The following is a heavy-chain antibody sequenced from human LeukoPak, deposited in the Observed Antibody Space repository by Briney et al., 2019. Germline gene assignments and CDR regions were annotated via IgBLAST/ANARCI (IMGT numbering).Heavy chain of an antibody. CDR1: GYTFTSYA. CDR2: INAGNGNT. V-gene: IGHV1-3*01. J-gene: IGHJ5*02. D-gene: IGHD3-10*01. Sequence: GASVKVSCKASGYTFTSYAMHWVRQAPGQRLEWMGWINAGNGNTKYSQKFQGRVTITRDTSASTAYMGLSSLRSEDTAVYYCAVPSMVRGVINNWFDPWGQGTLVTVSS. CDR3: AVPSMVRGVINNWFDP.